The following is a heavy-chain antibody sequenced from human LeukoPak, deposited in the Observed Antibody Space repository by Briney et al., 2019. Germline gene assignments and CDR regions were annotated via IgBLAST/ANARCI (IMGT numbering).Heavy chain of an antibody. J-gene: IGHJ4*02. V-gene: IGHV3-23*01. CDR3: ARTYSSSSYSPFDY. D-gene: IGHD6-13*01. Sequence: GGSLRLSCAASAFTFSTYAMTWVRQAPGKGLEWVSSISGRGDTTYYADSVKGRFTISRDNSKNTLYLQMNSLRAEDTAVYYCARTYSSSSYSPFDYWGQGTLVTVSS. CDR2: ISGRGDTT. CDR1: AFTFSTYA.